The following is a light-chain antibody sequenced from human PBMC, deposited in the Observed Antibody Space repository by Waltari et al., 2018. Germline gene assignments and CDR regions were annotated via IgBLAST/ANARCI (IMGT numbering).Light chain of an antibody. Sequence: EIVMTQSPATLSVSQGERATLSCRASQSVSSNLAWYQQKPGQAPRLLIYGASTRATGIPARFSGSGSGTEFTLTISSLQSEDFAVYYCQQYNNWPVTFGQGTKVEIK. V-gene: IGKV3-15*01. CDR3: QQYNNWPVT. CDR1: QSVSSN. CDR2: GAS. J-gene: IGKJ1*01.